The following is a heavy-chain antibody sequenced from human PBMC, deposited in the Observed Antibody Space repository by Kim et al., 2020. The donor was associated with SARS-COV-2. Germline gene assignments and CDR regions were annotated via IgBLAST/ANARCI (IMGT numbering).Heavy chain of an antibody. CDR1: GFIFSSYV. J-gene: IGHJ4*02. V-gene: IGHV3-30*03. D-gene: IGHD3-22*01. Sequence: GGSLRLSCAASGFIFSSYVMHWVRQAPDKGLEWVAVISADGSNKYYADSVKGRFTVSRDNSKSTLYLQMNSLRPEDTAGYYCAGEAYDEGGYAYEYWGQG. CDR3: AGEAYDEGGYAYEY. CDR2: ISADGSNK.